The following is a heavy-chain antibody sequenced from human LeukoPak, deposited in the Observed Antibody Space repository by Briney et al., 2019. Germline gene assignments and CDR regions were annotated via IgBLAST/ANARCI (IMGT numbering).Heavy chain of an antibody. D-gene: IGHD6-13*01. J-gene: IGHJ4*02. Sequence: PSETLSLTCAVYGGSFSGYYRSWIRQPPGKGLEWIGEINHSGSTNYNPSLKSRVTISVDTSKNQFSLKLSSVTAADTAVYYCARVRQQLLDYWGQGTLVTVSS. CDR2: INHSGST. CDR1: GGSFSGYY. CDR3: ARVRQQLLDY. V-gene: IGHV4-34*01.